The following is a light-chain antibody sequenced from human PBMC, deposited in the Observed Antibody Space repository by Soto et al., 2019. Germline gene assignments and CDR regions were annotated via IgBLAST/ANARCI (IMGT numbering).Light chain of an antibody. J-gene: IGKJ4*01. CDR3: QKYNSAPLT. CDR2: AAS. Sequence: DIQMTQSPSSLSASLGDRVTITCRASQGIGVYLAWFQQKPGKVPKLLIYAASALQSGVPTRFSGSGCGKDFTLTISSLQPEDIATYYCQKYNSAPLTFGGGTRVEIK. CDR1: QGIGVY. V-gene: IGKV1-27*01.